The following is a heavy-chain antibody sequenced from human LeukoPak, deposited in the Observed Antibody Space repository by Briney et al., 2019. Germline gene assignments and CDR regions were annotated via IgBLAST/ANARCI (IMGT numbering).Heavy chain of an antibody. CDR3: VKDNPLDY. J-gene: IGHJ4*02. CDR1: GFTFPTYG. D-gene: IGHD1-14*01. Sequence: GGSLRLSCAASGFTFPTYGVHWVRQAPGKGLEWVACIYPDGNNKDYADSVKGRFVISRDTSKNTLYLHINSLRVEDTALYYCVKDNPLDYWGQGTLVIVSS. CDR2: IYPDGNNK. V-gene: IGHV3-30*02.